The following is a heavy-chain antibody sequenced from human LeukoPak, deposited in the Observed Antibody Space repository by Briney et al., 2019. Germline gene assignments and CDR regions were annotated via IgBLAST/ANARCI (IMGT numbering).Heavy chain of an antibody. Sequence: PSQTLSLTCTVSGGSISSYYWSWIRQPPGKGLEWLGYIYYSGSTNYNPSLKSRVTISVDTSKNQFSLKLSSVTAADTAVYYCARDDGLRGGDYFDYWGQGTLVTVSS. CDR1: GGSISSYY. V-gene: IGHV4-59*01. CDR3: ARDDGLRGGDYFDY. CDR2: IYYSGST. J-gene: IGHJ4*02. D-gene: IGHD4-17*01.